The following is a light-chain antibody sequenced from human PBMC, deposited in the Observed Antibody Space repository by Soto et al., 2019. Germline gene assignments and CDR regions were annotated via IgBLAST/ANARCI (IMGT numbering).Light chain of an antibody. Sequence: AIQMTQSPSSLSASVGDRVTITCRASQGIGNDLAWYQQRPGKAPKLLIYAASSLQSGVPSRFSGSGSGTDFTLTSSSLQPGDFATYYCLQYYNFPLSFGGGTKVEIK. CDR3: LQYYNFPLS. CDR2: AAS. V-gene: IGKV1-6*01. CDR1: QGIGND. J-gene: IGKJ4*01.